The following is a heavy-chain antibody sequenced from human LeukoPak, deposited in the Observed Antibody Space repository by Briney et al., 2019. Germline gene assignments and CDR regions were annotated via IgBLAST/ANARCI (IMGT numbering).Heavy chain of an antibody. D-gene: IGHD3-3*01. J-gene: IGHJ5*02. CDR2: IYYSGST. V-gene: IGHV4-30-4*08. Sequence: SQTLSLTCTVSGGSISSGDYYWSWIRQPPGKGMEWIGYIYYSGSTYYNPSLKSRVTISVDTSKNQFSLKLSSVTAADTAVYYCARDRITIFGVVQNWFDPWGQGTPVTVSS. CDR1: GGSISSGDYY. CDR3: ARDRITIFGVVQNWFDP.